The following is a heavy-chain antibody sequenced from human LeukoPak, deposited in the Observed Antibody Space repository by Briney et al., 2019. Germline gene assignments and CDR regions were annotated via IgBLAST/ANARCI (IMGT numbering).Heavy chain of an antibody. V-gene: IGHV1-18*01. Sequence: ASVKVSCKTSGYTFTDFGINWVRQARGQGLEWMGRFTTYNGNTNYAQKFQGRVTMTTDTSTSTAYMELRSLRSDDTAVYYCARGRKWEPLLGLWGQGTLVTVSS. CDR3: ARGRKWEPLLGL. J-gene: IGHJ4*02. CDR2: FTTYNGNT. D-gene: IGHD1-26*01. CDR1: GYTFTDFG.